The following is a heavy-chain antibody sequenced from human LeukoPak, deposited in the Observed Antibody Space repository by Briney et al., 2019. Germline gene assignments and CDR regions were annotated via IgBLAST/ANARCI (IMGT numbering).Heavy chain of an antibody. CDR3: ARETAMANVAN. V-gene: IGHV4-59*12. J-gene: IGHJ4*02. D-gene: IGHD5-18*01. Sequence: SETLSLTCTVSGGSISSYYWSWIRQPPGKGLEWIGYIYYSGSTNYNPSLKSRVTISVDTSKNQFSLKLSSVTAADTAVYYWARETAMANVANWGQGTLVTVSS. CDR2: IYYSGST. CDR1: GGSISSYY.